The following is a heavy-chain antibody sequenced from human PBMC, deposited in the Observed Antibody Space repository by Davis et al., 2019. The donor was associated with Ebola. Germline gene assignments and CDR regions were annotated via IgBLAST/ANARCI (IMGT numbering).Heavy chain of an antibody. V-gene: IGHV4-39*01. J-gene: IGHJ4*02. D-gene: IGHD2-2*01. Sequence: SETLSLTCTVSGGSIISSSSYWGWIRQPPRKGLEWIGSIYYSGITYYNPSLKSRVTISVDTSKNQFSLKLSSVTAADTAVYYCASSRGDIVVVPAAGDYWGQGTLVTVSS. CDR1: GGSIISSSSY. CDR3: ASSRGDIVVVPAAGDY. CDR2: IYYSGIT.